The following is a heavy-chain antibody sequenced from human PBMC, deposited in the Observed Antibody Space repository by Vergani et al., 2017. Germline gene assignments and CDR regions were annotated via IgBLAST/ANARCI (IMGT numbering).Heavy chain of an antibody. V-gene: IGHV3-23*01. D-gene: IGHD3-9*01. CDR2: ISGSGGST. CDR3: AKGPISGWFDP. Sequence: EVQLLESGGGLVQPGGSLRLSCAASGFTFSSYAMSWVRQAPGKGLEWVSAISGSGGSTYYADTVKGWFTISRYNSKSTLYLQMNSRRAEDTAVYYCAKGPISGWFDPWGQGTLVTVSS. CDR1: GFTFSSYA. J-gene: IGHJ5*02.